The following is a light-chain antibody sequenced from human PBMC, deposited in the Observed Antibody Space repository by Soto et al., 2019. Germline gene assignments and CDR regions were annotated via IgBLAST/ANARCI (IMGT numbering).Light chain of an antibody. Sequence: EIVLTQSPVTLSLSPGERATLSCRASRSFASSYLGWYQQKPGQAPRLLIYAASTRATGIPDRFSGSGSATDVTLTISRLEPEDSAVYYCQHYDSSPPYPFGQGTKLDLK. V-gene: IGKV3-20*01. CDR1: RSFASSY. CDR2: AAS. CDR3: QHYDSSPPYP. J-gene: IGKJ2*01.